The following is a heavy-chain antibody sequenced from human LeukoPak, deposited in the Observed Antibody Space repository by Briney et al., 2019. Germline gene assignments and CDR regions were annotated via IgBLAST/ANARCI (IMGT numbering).Heavy chain of an antibody. CDR3: ARWLSRWLRQGGYFDY. Sequence: ASVKVSCKASGYTFTSYYMHWVRQAPGQGLEWMGGIFPIFGTANYAQKFQGRVTITADESTSTAYMELSSLRSEDTAVYYCARWLSRWLRQGGYFDYWGQGTLVTVSS. CDR1: GYTFTSYY. V-gene: IGHV1-69*13. D-gene: IGHD5-12*01. J-gene: IGHJ4*02. CDR2: IFPIFGTA.